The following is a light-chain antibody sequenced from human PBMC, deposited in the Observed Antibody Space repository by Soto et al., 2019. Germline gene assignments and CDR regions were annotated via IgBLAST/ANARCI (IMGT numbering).Light chain of an antibody. CDR3: LQYDTYPRT. Sequence: DIQMTQSPSSLSASVGDRVIITCRASQGIRSHLAWFQQKPGKAPESLIYVASNLQSGVPSKFSGSRFGPDFTLTINSLQPEDFATYYCLQYDTYPRTFGPGTKVDIK. J-gene: IGKJ3*01. CDR1: QGIRSH. CDR2: VAS. V-gene: IGKV1-16*02.